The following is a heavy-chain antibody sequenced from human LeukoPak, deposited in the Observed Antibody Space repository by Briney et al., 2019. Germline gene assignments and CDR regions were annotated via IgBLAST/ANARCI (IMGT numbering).Heavy chain of an antibody. CDR2: LHPNNGAT. CDR1: GYTFTGQY. V-gene: IGHV1-2*02. Sequence: GASVKVSCKASGYTFTGQYMHWVRQAPGQGLECVGWLHPNNGATGYAQKFQGRVAMTTDTSISTAYMGLSRLRPDDTAIYYCARDGPAQMVDFDYWGQGTLVTVSS. CDR3: ARDGPAQMVDFDY. D-gene: IGHD3-10*01. J-gene: IGHJ4*02.